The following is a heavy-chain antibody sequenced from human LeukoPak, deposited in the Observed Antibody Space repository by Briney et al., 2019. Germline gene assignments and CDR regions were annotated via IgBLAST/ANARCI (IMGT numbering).Heavy chain of an antibody. CDR3: ARGDGATPRRYYYYGMDV. D-gene: IGHD5-12*01. CDR2: INHSGST. Sequence: SETLSLTCTVSGGSFSGYYWSWIRQPPGKGLEWIGEINHSGSTNYNPSLKSRVTISVDTSKNQFSLKLSSVTAADTAVYYCARGDGATPRRYYYYGMDVWGQGTTVTVSS. J-gene: IGHJ6*02. CDR1: GGSFSGYY. V-gene: IGHV4-34*01.